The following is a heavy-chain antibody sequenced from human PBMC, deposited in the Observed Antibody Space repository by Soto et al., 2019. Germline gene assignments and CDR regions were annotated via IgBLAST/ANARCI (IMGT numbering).Heavy chain of an antibody. J-gene: IGHJ4*02. Sequence: ASVKVSCKASGGTFSSYTISWVRQAPGQGLEWMGRIIPILGIANYAQKFQGRVTITADKSTSTAYMELSSLRFEDTAVYYCARDFPSNSSGWLRHKPVDYWGQGTLVTVSS. D-gene: IGHD6-19*01. V-gene: IGHV1-69*04. CDR2: IIPILGIA. CDR3: ARDFPSNSSGWLRHKPVDY. CDR1: GGTFSSYT.